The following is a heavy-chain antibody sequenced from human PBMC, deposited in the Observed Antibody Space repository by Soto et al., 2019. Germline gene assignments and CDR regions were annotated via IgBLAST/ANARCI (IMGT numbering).Heavy chain of an antibody. CDR3: ARLLCYHPNWYDP. CDR2: IYYSGST. Sequence: SETLCLTCTVSGGSISSCYWSWIRQPPGKGLEWIGYIYYSGSTNYNPSLKSRVTISVDTSKNQFSLKLSSVTAADTAVYYCARLLCYHPNWYDPWSQGTLVTVSS. V-gene: IGHV4-59*08. J-gene: IGHJ5*02. CDR1: GGSISSCY. D-gene: IGHD2-8*01.